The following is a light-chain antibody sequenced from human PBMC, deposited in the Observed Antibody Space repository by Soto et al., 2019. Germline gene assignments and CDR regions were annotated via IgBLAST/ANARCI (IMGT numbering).Light chain of an antibody. Sequence: EIVMTQSPATLSVSPGERATLSCRASQSVSSSYLAWYQQKPGQAPRLLIYGASSRATGIPDRFSGSGSGTDFSLTISGLEPADLGVYYCQQRHNWPINFGQGKQRAIK. CDR3: QQRHNWPIN. J-gene: IGKJ5*01. CDR1: QSVSSSY. V-gene: IGKV3D-20*02. CDR2: GAS.